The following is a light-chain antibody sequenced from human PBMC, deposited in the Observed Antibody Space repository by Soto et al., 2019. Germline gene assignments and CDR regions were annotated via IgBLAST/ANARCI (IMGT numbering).Light chain of an antibody. Sequence: QSVLTQSPSASAPLGASVRLTCTLTSGHSSSAIAWHQQQPQKGPRYLMTLNSDGTQDKGDGIPDRFSGSSSGAERYLTISRLKSEDEADYYCQTWDSDIRVFGGGTQLTVL. CDR1: SGHSSSA. CDR3: QTWDSDIRV. CDR2: LNSDGTQ. J-gene: IGLJ3*02. V-gene: IGLV4-69*01.